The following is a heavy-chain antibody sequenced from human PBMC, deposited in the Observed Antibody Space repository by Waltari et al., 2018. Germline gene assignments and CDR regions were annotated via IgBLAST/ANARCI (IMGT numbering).Heavy chain of an antibody. D-gene: IGHD3-3*01. CDR3: ARERRGYYAEW. J-gene: IGHJ4*02. Sequence: QVQLVESGGAVVHPGGSLRLSCADSGTTAREYAKHWVRQAPGKVLEWMKLISYDGRNKYYADSVKGRFTIARDDSKNTLYLQMNSLRDEDTAIYYCARERRGYYAEWWGQGTLVAVSS. CDR1: GTTAREYA. V-gene: IGHV3-30*02. CDR2: ISYDGRNK.